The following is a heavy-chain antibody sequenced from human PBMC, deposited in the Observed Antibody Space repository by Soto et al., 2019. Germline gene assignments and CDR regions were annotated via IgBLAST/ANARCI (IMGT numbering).Heavy chain of an antibody. CDR2: IYWNDDA. V-gene: IGHV2-5*01. CDR3: IHDGKLGYTGYDRFDY. D-gene: IGHD5-12*01. Sequence: SGPTLVNPTQTLTLTCTFSGFSLSTSEVGVGWIRQPPGKALEWLALIYWNDDARYSPSLKNRLTITKDTSKNQVVLTMTNMDPVDTATYYCIHDGKLGYTGYDRFDYWGQGTLVTVSS. J-gene: IGHJ4*02. CDR1: GFSLSTSEVG.